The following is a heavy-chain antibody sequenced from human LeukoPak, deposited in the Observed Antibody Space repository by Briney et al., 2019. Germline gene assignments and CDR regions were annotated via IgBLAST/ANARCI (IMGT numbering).Heavy chain of an antibody. D-gene: IGHD3-22*01. CDR2: ISYDVSNE. V-gene: IGHV3-30-3*01. CDR1: GLTFSRYA. CDR3: ATSYDTSAFTDY. J-gene: IGHJ4*02. Sequence: GGSLRLSCAASGLTFSRYAMHWVRQAPGKGLEWVAAISYDVSNEYYADSVKGRFTISRDNSKNMVNLQMNNLRTEDTALYYCATSYDTSAFTDYWGQGALVTVSS.